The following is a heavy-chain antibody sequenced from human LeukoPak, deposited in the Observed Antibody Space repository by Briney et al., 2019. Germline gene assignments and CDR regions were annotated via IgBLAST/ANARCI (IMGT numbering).Heavy chain of an antibody. V-gene: IGHV1-8*01. CDR3: ASDFRGWYYYGMDV. D-gene: IGHD3-10*01. CDR1: GYTFTSYD. J-gene: IGHJ6*02. Sequence: ASVKVSCKASGYTFTSYDINWVRQATGQGLEWMGWMNPNSGNTGYAQKFQGRVTMTRNTSISTAYMELSSLRSEDTAVYYCASDFRGWYYYGMDVWGQGTTVTVSS. CDR2: MNPNSGNT.